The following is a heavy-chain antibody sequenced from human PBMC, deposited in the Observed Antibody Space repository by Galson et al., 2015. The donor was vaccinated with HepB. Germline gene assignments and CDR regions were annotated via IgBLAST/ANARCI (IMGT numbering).Heavy chain of an antibody. CDR3: AKVGGGYNSRAYFDP. CDR2: ISGSGGST. V-gene: IGHV3-23*01. D-gene: IGHD5-24*01. Sequence: SLRLSCAASGFTFSSYAMSWVRQAPGKGLEWVSAISGSGGSTYYADSVKGRFTISRDNSKNTLYLQMNSLRAEDTAVYYCAKVGGGYNSRAYFDPWGQGTLVTVSS. CDR1: GFTFSSYA. J-gene: IGHJ5*02.